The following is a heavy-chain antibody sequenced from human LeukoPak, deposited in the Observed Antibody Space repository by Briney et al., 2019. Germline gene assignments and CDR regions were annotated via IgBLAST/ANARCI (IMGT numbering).Heavy chain of an antibody. D-gene: IGHD6-19*01. V-gene: IGHV1-46*01. CDR1: GYTFTSYY. CDR3: ARSIAVAGTPTDAFDI. J-gene: IGHJ3*02. CDR2: INPSGGST. Sequence: ASVKVSCKASGYTFTSYYMHLVRQAPGQGLEWMGIINPSGGSTSYAQKFQGRVTMTRDTSTSTVYMEVSSLRSEDTDVYYCARSIAVAGTPTDAFDIWGQGTMVTVSS.